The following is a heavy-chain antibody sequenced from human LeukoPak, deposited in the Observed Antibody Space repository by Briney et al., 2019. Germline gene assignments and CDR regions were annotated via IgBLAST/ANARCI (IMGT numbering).Heavy chain of an antibody. V-gene: IGHV4-34*01. J-gene: IGHJ4*02. CDR3: AREEGDYDYGDYGLI. D-gene: IGHD4-17*01. CDR1: GGSFSGYY. CDR2: INHSGST. Sequence: PSETLSLTCAVYGGSFSGYYWSWIRQPPGKGLEWIGEINHSGSTNYNPSLKSRVTISVDKSKNQFSLKLSSVTAADTAVYYCAREEGDYDYGDYGLIWGQGTLVTVSS.